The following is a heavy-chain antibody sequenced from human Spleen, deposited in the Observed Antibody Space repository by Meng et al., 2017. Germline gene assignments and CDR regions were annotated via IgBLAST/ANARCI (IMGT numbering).Heavy chain of an antibody. CDR2: IKQDGSEK. CDR1: GGSISSSSYY. D-gene: IGHD3-16*02. V-gene: IGHV3-7*01. J-gene: IGHJ4*02. Sequence: ETLSLTCTVSGGSISSSSYYWGWIRQPPGKGLEWVANIKQDGSEKHYVDSVKGRFTISRDNAKNSLYLQMNSLRAEDTAVYYCARCYDYVWGSYRCTFDYWGQGTLVTVSS. CDR3: ARCYDYVWGSYRCTFDY.